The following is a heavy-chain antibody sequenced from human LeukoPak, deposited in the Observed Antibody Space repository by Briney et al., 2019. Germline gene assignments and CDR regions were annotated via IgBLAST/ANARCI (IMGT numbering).Heavy chain of an antibody. CDR2: IYTSGST. V-gene: IGHV4-4*07. CDR3: ARDSWVVVVIGESAWFDP. Sequence: SETLSLTCTVSGGSISSYYWSWIRQPAGKGLEWIGRIYTSGSTNYDPSLKSRVTMSVDTSKNQFSLKLSSVTAADTAVYYCARDSWVVVVIGESAWFDPWGQGTLATVSS. D-gene: IGHD3-22*01. J-gene: IGHJ5*02. CDR1: GGSISSYY.